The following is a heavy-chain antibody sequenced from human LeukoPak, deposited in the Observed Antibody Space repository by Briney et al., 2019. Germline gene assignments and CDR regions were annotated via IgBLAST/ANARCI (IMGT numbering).Heavy chain of an antibody. J-gene: IGHJ4*02. V-gene: IGHV3-49*04. CDR1: VLPLQVSS. CDR3: TASDY. CDR2: ITSKDNGGTT. Sequence: GGSLRLSCRARVLPLQVSSLRWVAQAPGKGLEWVGFITSKDNGGTTVYAASVKGRFTISRDDSKSIAYLQMNSLKSEDTALYYRTASDYWGQGTLVTVSS.